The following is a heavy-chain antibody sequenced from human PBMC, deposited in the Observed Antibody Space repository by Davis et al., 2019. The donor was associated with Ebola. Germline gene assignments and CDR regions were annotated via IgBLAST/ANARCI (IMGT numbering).Heavy chain of an antibody. D-gene: IGHD6-6*01. Sequence: PGGSLRLSCAASGSTSSGSAMHWVRHASGTGLEWVSSISAGCGSTYYADAVKGRCTFSRDNSKNTLYLQMNSLRADNTALYYCAKARSSWSPCDNWGQGTLVTVSS. J-gene: IGHJ4*01. CDR1: GSTSSGSA. CDR3: AKARSSWSPCDN. CDR2: ISAGCGST. V-gene: IGHV3-23*01.